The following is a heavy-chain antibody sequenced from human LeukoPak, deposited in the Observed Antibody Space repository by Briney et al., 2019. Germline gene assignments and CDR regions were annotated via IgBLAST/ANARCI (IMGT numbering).Heavy chain of an antibody. J-gene: IGHJ4*02. D-gene: IGHD6-25*01. CDR2: IYHSGST. CDR1: GFTFSSYW. CDR3: ARFDGGPSPFDY. Sequence: GSLRLSCAASGFTFSSYWMSWVRRAPGKGLEWIGSIYHSGSTHYNPSLKSRITISVDTSKNQFSLKLRSVTAADTAVYYCARFDGGPSPFDYWGQGTLVTVSS. V-gene: IGHV4-38-2*01.